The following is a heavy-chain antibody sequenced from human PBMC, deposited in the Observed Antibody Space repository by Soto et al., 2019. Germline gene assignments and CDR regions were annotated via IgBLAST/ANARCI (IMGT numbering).Heavy chain of an antibody. D-gene: IGHD2-15*01. CDR3: ARSPGGYYID. V-gene: IGHV3-74*01. J-gene: IGHJ3*01. CDR2: INPEGSST. CDR1: GFSFSSYW. Sequence: EVQLVESGGGLVQPGGSLRLSCVDSGFSFSSYWMHWVRQGPGKGLVWFARINPEGSSTNYADSAEGRFTISRDNARNTLYLQMNSLRAEDTAVYYCARSPGGYYIDWGQGTMVTVSS.